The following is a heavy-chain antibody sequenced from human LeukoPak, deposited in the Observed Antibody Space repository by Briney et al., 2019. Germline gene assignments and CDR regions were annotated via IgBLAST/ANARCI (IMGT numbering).Heavy chain of an antibody. D-gene: IGHD1-1*01. J-gene: IGHJ4*02. CDR2: ISGSGGST. CDR1: GFTFSSYA. Sequence: GGSLRLSCAASGFTFSSYAMSWVRQAPGKGLEWVSAISGSGGSTYYADSVKGRFTISRDNAKSSLYLQMNSLRAEDTALYYCARRNWNAFDYWGQGTLVTVSS. CDR3: ARRNWNAFDY. V-gene: IGHV3-23*01.